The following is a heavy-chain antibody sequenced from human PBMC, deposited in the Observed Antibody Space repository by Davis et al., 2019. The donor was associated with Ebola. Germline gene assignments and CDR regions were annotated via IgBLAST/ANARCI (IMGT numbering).Heavy chain of an antibody. CDR1: GGSFSGYY. CDR2: INHSGST. V-gene: IGHV4-34*01. D-gene: IGHD2-15*01. CDR3: ARVPLGYCSGGSCYSMGMDV. Sequence: SQTPSLTRAVYGGSFSGYYWSWIRQPPGKGLEWIGEINHSGSTNYNPSLKSRVTISVDTSKNQFSLKLSSVTAADTAVYYCARVPLGYCSGGSCYSMGMDVWGQGTTVTVSS. J-gene: IGHJ6*02.